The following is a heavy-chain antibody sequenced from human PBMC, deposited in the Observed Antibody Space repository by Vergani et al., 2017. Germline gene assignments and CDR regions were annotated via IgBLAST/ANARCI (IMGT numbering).Heavy chain of an antibody. CDR2: IYYSGST. D-gene: IGHD2-2*01. CDR3: ARGDIVVVPAALGGWAFDI. CDR1: GGSFSGYY. Sequence: QVQLQQWGAGLLKPSETLSLTCAVYGGSFSGYYWSWIRQPPGKGLEWIGYIYYSGSTYYNPSLKSRVTISVDTSKNQFSLKLSSVTAADTAVYYCARGDIVVVPAALGGWAFDIWGKGTTVTVSS. J-gene: IGHJ6*04. V-gene: IGHV4-34*01.